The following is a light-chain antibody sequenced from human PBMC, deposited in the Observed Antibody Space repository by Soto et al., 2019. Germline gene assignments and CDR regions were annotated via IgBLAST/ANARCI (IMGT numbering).Light chain of an antibody. CDR2: DAS. J-gene: IGKJ1*01. V-gene: IGKV1-5*01. CDR1: QNVDNW. Sequence: DIELTQSPSTLSASVGDRVTITCRASQNVDNWVAWYQQKPGKAPKFLIYDASNLDSGIPSRFSGRGSATEFSLTISSLHPDDFATYYWQRYDSKSRTFGQGTRV. CDR3: QRYDSKSRT.